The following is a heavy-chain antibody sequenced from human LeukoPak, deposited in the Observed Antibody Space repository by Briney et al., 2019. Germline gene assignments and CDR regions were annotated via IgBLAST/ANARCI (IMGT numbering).Heavy chain of an antibody. CDR1: GFTFSSYG. V-gene: IGHV3-30*03. CDR3: ARESCSGGTCINWFDP. J-gene: IGHJ5*02. D-gene: IGHD2-15*01. Sequence: GRSLRLSCAASGFTFSSYGMHWVRQAPGKGLGWLTLISYDGSNKYYADSVKGRFTISRDNSKDTLYLQMNSLRAEDTAMYYCARESCSGGTCINWFDPWGQGTLVTVSS. CDR2: ISYDGSNK.